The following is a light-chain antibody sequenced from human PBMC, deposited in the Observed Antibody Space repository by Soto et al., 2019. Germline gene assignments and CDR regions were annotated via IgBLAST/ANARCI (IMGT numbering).Light chain of an antibody. CDR1: QTISSW. CDR2: KAS. J-gene: IGKJ1*01. CDR3: QHYNSYSEA. V-gene: IGKV1-5*03. Sequence: DIQMTQSPSTLSGSVGDRVTITCRASQTISSWLAWYQQKPGKAPKLLIYKASTLKSGVPSRLSGSGSGTEFTLTISSLQPDDFATYYCQHYNSYSEAFGHGSKVDI.